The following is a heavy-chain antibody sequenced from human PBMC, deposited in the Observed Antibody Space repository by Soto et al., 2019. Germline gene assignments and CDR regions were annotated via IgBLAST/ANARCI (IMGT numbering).Heavy chain of an antibody. V-gene: IGHV4-34*01. CDR2: INHSGST. CDR3: ARGSYFGSGSYAYGMDV. Sequence: SETLSLTCAVYGGSFSGYYWSWIRQPPGKGLEWIGEINHSGSTNYNPSLKSRVIISVDTSKNQFSLKLSSVTAADTAVYYCARGSYFGSGSYAYGMDVWGQGTTGTASS. J-gene: IGHJ6*02. D-gene: IGHD3-10*01. CDR1: GGSFSGYY.